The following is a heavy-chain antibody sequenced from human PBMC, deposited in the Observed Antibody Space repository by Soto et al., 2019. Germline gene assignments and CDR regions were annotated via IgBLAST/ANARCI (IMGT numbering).Heavy chain of an antibody. Sequence: SESMSLACTVSGGSISSGGYYWTWIRQHPGKGLDWIGYIYYSGSTYYNPSLKSRVTISLDTSKNQFSLKLSSVTAADTSVYYCGRAESTVNLINRGQGTLVTVSS. CDR2: IYYSGST. D-gene: IGHD4-17*01. CDR3: GRAESTVNLIN. J-gene: IGHJ4*02. V-gene: IGHV4-31*03. CDR1: GGSISSGGYY.